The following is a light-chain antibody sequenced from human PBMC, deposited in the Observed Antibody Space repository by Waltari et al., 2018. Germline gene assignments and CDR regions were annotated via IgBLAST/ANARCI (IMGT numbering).Light chain of an antibody. CDR3: HQYYNTPRT. Sequence: DIVMTQSPDSLAVSLGERATIDCRSSQSILSNSNNKNYLACYQQKSGQPPNLLIYWASTLESGVPYLFSGSVSGTTFPLTISSLQAEDVAVYYFHQYYNTPRTFGRGTKVEIK. J-gene: IGKJ4*02. V-gene: IGKV4-1*01. CDR2: WAS. CDR1: QSILSNSNNKNY.